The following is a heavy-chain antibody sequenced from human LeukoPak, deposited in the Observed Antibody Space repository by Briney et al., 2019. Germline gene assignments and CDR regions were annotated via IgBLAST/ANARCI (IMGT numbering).Heavy chain of an antibody. Sequence: PGGSLRLPCAASGFTFSSSWMHWVRQAPGKGLVWVSGIYNDGSITTYADSVKGRFTISRDNAKNTLYLQMNSLRVEDTAVYYCARDPGIAAAGTVGYFDSWGQGILVTVSS. CDR2: IYNDGSIT. V-gene: IGHV3-74*01. CDR3: ARDPGIAAAGTVGYFDS. J-gene: IGHJ4*02. D-gene: IGHD6-13*01. CDR1: GFTFSSSW.